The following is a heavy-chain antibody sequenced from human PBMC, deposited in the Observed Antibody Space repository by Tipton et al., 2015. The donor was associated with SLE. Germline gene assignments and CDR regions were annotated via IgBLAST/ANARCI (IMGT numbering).Heavy chain of an antibody. Sequence: SLRLSCAASGFTFSSYAMHWVRQAPGKGLEWVAVVSYDGSNKYYADSVKGRFTISRDNAKNSLYLQMNSLRAEDTALYYCARVMTTVTVNWFDSWGQGTLVTVSS. D-gene: IGHD4-11*01. J-gene: IGHJ5*01. CDR1: GFTFSSYA. CDR2: VSYDGSNK. V-gene: IGHV3-30*04. CDR3: ARVMTTVTVNWFDS.